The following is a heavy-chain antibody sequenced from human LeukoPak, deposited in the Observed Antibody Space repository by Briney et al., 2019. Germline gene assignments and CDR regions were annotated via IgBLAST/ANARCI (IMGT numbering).Heavy chain of an antibody. V-gene: IGHV3-48*03. CDR3: ARAYGDYGGDY. D-gene: IGHD4-17*01. CDR1: GFTFSSYE. CDR2: ISSSGSTK. J-gene: IGHJ4*02. Sequence: GGSLRLSCAASGFTFSSYEMNWVRQAPGKGLEWVSYISSSGSTKHYADSVKGRFTISKDNAKNSVHLQMNSLRAEDTAAYYCARAYGDYGGDYWGQGTLVTVSS.